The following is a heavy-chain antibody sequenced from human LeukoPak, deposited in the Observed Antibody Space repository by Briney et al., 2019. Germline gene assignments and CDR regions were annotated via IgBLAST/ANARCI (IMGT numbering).Heavy chain of an antibody. CDR1: GGSITSYY. J-gene: IGHJ4*02. V-gene: IGHV4-59*08. CDR2: IYSSGST. CDR3: ARRAVAENYFDY. Sequence: NPSETLSLTCTVSGGSITSYYWSWIRQPPGKGLEWIGYIYSSGSTTYNPSLKSRVTISVDTSKNQFSLKLTSVTAADTAVYYCARRAVAENYFDYWGQGTLVTDSS. D-gene: IGHD6-19*01.